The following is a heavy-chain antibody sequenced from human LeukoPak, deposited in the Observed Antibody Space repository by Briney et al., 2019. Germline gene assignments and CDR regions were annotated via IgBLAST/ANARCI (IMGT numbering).Heavy chain of an antibody. Sequence: GGSLRLSCAASGFTFNNYGMHWVRQAPGKGLEWVADIWYDGSNKYYADSVKGRFTISRNNSKNTLYLQMNSLRAEDTAVYYCAKEAGNSGSYYYYYMDVWGKGTTITVSS. CDR1: GFTFNNYG. CDR2: IWYDGSNK. V-gene: IGHV3-33*06. J-gene: IGHJ6*03. D-gene: IGHD1-26*01. CDR3: AKEAGNSGSYYYYYMDV.